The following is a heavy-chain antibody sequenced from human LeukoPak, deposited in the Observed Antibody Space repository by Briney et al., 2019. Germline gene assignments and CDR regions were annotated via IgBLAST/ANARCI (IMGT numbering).Heavy chain of an antibody. Sequence: SVKVSCKASGFTVTSSAMQWVRQARGQRLEWIGWIVVGSGNTNYAQKFQERVTITRDMSTSTAYMELSSLRSEDTAVYYCAAGITMIVPDYWGQGTLVTVSS. CDR3: AAGITMIVPDY. V-gene: IGHV1-58*02. D-gene: IGHD3-22*01. CDR2: IVVGSGNT. CDR1: GFTVTSSA. J-gene: IGHJ4*02.